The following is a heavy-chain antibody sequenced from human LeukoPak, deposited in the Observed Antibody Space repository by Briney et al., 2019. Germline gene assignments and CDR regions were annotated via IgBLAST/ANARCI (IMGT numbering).Heavy chain of an antibody. Sequence: SETLSLTCTVSGGSISSYYWSWIRQPPGKGLEWIGYIYYSGSTYYNPSLQSRVIISVDTSKNQFSLKLTSVTAADTAVYYCARALYSMTTVTTEYWFDYWGQGTLVTVSS. J-gene: IGHJ4*02. D-gene: IGHD4-17*01. V-gene: IGHV4-30-4*01. CDR1: GGSISSYY. CDR3: ARALYSMTTVTTEYWFDY. CDR2: IYYSGST.